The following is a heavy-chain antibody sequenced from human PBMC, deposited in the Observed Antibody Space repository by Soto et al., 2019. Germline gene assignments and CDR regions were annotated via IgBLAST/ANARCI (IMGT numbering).Heavy chain of an antibody. D-gene: IGHD3-16*01. V-gene: IGHV3-15*01. CDR2: IKSKADGGTT. J-gene: IGHJ4*02. Sequence: PGGSLRLSCAASEFTFANAWISWVRQAPGKGLEWVGRIKSKADGGTTDYAAPVKGRFTISRDDSKNTLYLQMNSLKTEDTAVYYCTTEPPCYDYVWGSIFDYWGQGTMVTVPS. CDR3: TTEPPCYDYVWGSIFDY. CDR1: EFTFANAW.